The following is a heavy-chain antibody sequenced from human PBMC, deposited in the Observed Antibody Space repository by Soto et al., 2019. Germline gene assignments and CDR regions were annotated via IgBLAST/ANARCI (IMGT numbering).Heavy chain of an antibody. Sequence: GGSLRLSCAASGVTFSRYGMDGGRQAPGKGLEWVAVIWYDGSNKYYADSVKGRFTISRDNSKNTLYLQMNSLRAEDTAVYYCARDPSFAPLRLADDAFDIWGQGTMVTVSS. CDR2: IWYDGSNK. CDR3: ARDPSFAPLRLADDAFDI. J-gene: IGHJ3*02. V-gene: IGHV3-33*07. CDR1: GVTFSRYG. D-gene: IGHD6-19*01.